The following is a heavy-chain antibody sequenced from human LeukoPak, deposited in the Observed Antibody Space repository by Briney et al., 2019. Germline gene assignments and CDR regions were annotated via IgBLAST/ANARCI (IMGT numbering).Heavy chain of an antibody. D-gene: IGHD7-27*01. Sequence: ASVKVSCKASGYTFTSYGISWVRQAPGQGLEWMGWISAYDGNTNYAQKLQGRVTMTTDTSTSTAYMELRSLRSDDTAVYYCARVSLGMRFYYGMDVWGQGTTVTVS. J-gene: IGHJ6*02. CDR2: ISAYDGNT. V-gene: IGHV1-18*01. CDR3: ARVSLGMRFYYGMDV. CDR1: GYTFTSYG.